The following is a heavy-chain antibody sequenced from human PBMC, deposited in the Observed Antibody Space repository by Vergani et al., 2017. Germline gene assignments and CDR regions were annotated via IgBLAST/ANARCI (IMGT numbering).Heavy chain of an antibody. CDR1: GGTFSSYA. CDR3: ARVGKRGYSGYDVGVDP. V-gene: IGHV1-69*12. D-gene: IGHD5-12*01. CDR2: IIPIFGTA. Sequence: QVQLVQSGAEVKKPGSSVKVSCKASGGTFSSYAISWVRQAPGQGLEWMGGIIPIFGTANYAQKFQGRVTITADESTSTAYMELSSLRSEDTAVYYCARVGKRGYSGYDVGVDPWGQGTLITVSS. J-gene: IGHJ5*02.